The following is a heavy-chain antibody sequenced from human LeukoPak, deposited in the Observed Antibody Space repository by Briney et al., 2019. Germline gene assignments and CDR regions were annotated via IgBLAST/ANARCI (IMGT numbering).Heavy chain of an antibody. V-gene: IGHV1-69*13. J-gene: IGHJ4*02. CDR1: GGTFSSYA. CDR3: ARGGDYGDYVFDY. D-gene: IGHD4-17*01. CDR2: IIPIFGTA. Sequence: SVKVSCKASGGTFSSYAISWVRQAPGQGLEWMGGIIPIFGTANYAQKFQGRVTITADESTSTAYMELSSLRSEDTAVYYCARGGDYGDYVFDYWGQGTLVTVSS.